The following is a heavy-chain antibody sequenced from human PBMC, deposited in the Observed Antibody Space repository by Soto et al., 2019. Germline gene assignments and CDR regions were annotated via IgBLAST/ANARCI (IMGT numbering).Heavy chain of an antibody. J-gene: IGHJ5*01. CDR1: GFTFSSYA. Sequence: DVQLLESGGKLVLPGGSLRLSCTASGFTFSSYAMTWVRQAPGKGLEWVAGINERGDNTHYADSVKGRFAISRDNSLITLFLQMNSLRVQDTAVYFCAKDGGRCISIECCCWSGSWGQGTLVTVS. CDR3: AKDGGRCISIECCCWSGS. D-gene: IGHD3-16*01. V-gene: IGHV3-23*01. CDR2: INERGDNT.